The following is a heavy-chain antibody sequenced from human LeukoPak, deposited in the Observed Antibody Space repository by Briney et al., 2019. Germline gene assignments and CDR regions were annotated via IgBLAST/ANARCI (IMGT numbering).Heavy chain of an antibody. CDR1: GGSISSYY. D-gene: IGHD3-3*01. Sequence: SETLSLTCTVSGGSISSYYWSWIRQPAGKGLEWIGRIYTSGSTNYNPSLKSRVTMSVDTSKNQFSLKLSSVTAADTAVYYCARGVLRFLEGAFDIWGQGTMVTVSS. V-gene: IGHV4-4*07. CDR2: IYTSGST. J-gene: IGHJ3*02. CDR3: ARGVLRFLEGAFDI.